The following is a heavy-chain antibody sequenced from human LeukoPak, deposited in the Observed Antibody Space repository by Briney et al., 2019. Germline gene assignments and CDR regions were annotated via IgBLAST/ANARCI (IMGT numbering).Heavy chain of an antibody. CDR2: ISWNSGSI. J-gene: IGHJ4*02. CDR3: AKPRSGWLQAPFDY. Sequence: GRSLRLSCAASGFTFDDYAMHWVRQAPGKGLEGVSGISWNSGSIGYADSVKGRFTISRDNAKNSLYLQMNSLRAEDTALYYCAKPRSGWLQAPFDYWGQGTLVTVSS. CDR1: GFTFDDYA. V-gene: IGHV3-9*01. D-gene: IGHD5-24*01.